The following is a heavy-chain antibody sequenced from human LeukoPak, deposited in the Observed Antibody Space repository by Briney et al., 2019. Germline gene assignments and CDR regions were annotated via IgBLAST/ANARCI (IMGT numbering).Heavy chain of an antibody. CDR3: VRGTGY. Sequence: PGGSLRLSCSVSVFTFTIYVMHWVREAPGKGVEYGSAISSNVENTYYTDSVKGRSTITRDNSKNALYLQMSSLRADDTAVNYCVRGTGYWGQGTLVTVSS. D-gene: IGHD3/OR15-3a*01. J-gene: IGHJ4*02. V-gene: IGHV3-64D*06. CDR1: VFTFTIYV. CDR2: ISSNVENT.